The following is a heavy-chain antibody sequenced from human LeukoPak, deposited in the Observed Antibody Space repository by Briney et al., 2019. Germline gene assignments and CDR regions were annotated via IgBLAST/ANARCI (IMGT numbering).Heavy chain of an antibody. D-gene: IGHD2-21*02. CDR2: INHSGST. CDR1: GGSFSGYY. CDR3: ARGRSPGTAKRGWFDP. Sequence: PSETLSLTCAVYGGSFSGYYWSWIRQPPGKGLEWIGEINHSGSTNYNPSLKSRVTISVDTSKNQFSLKLSSVTAADTAVYYCARGRSPGTAKRGWFDPWGQGTLVTVSS. J-gene: IGHJ5*02. V-gene: IGHV4-34*01.